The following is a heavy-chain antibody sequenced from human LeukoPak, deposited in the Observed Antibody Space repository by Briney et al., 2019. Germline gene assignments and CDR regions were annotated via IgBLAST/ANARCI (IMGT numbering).Heavy chain of an antibody. Sequence: PSETLSLTCTVSGGSISSDYWSWIRQPPGKGLEWIGYIYYSGSTNYNPSLKSRVTISVDTSKNQFSLKLSSVTAADTAVYYCARSPVDNTWKTTEHFDYWGQGTLVTVSS. J-gene: IGHJ4*02. D-gene: IGHD5-12*01. CDR2: IYYSGST. CDR3: ARSPVDNTWKTTEHFDY. V-gene: IGHV4-59*01. CDR1: GGSISSDY.